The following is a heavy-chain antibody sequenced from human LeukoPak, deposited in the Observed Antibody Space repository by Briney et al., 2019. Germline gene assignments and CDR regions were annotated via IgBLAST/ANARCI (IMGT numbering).Heavy chain of an antibody. J-gene: IGHJ4*02. Sequence: GGSLRLSCAASGFTFSIYAMSWVRQAPGKGLEWVSSISGSGGGDSTYYADSVKGRFTVSRDSSKNTLYLQMNRLGAEDTAVYYCAKEEWLGKMNFFDYWGQGTLVTVSS. V-gene: IGHV3-23*01. CDR1: GFTFSIYA. CDR2: ISGSGGGDST. CDR3: AKEEWLGKMNFFDY. D-gene: IGHD6-19*01.